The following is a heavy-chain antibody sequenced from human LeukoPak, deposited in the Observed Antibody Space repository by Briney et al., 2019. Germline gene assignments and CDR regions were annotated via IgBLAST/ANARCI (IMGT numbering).Heavy chain of an antibody. CDR1: GGTFSSYA. J-gene: IGHJ4*02. CDR3: ATSPPTYYFDY. Sequence: ASVKVSCKASGGTFSSYAISWVRQALGQGLEWMGRIIPILGIANYAQKFQGRVTITADKSTSTAYMELSSLRSEDTAVYYCATSPPTYYFDYWGQGTLVTVSS. V-gene: IGHV1-69*04. CDR2: IIPILGIA.